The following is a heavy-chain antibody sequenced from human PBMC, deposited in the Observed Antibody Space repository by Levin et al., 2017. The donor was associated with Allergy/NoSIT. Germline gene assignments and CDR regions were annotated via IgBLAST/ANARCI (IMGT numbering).Heavy chain of an antibody. V-gene: IGHV4-39*01. CDR1: GASISSSSYH. CDR3: AREMSSSPYP. Sequence: SETLSLTCTVSGASISSSSYHWGWIRQPPGKGLEWIGSIYYSGTTYYNPSLRSRVTISVDTSKNQFSLSLSSVTAADTAVYYCAREMSSSPYPWGQGTLVTVAS. CDR2: IYYSGTT. J-gene: IGHJ5*02. D-gene: IGHD6-13*01.